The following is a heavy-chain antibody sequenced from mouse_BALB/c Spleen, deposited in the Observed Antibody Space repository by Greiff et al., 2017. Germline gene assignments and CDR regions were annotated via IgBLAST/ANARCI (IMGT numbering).Heavy chain of an antibody. D-gene: IGHD2-4*01. CDR1: GFTFSRFG. V-gene: IGHV5-17*02. Sequence: EVKLMESGGGLVQPGGSRKLSCAASGFTFSRFGMHWVRQAPEKGLEWVAYISSGSSTIYYADTVKGRFTISRDNPKNTLFLQMTSLRSEDTAMYYCAKSTMITFFDYWGQGTTLTGSS. CDR2: ISSGSSTI. J-gene: IGHJ2*01. CDR3: AKSTMITFFDY.